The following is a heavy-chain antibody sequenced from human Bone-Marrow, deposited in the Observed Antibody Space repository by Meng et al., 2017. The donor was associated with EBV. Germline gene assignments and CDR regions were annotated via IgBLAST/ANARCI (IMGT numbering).Heavy chain of an antibody. J-gene: IGHJ4*02. V-gene: IGHV4-59*13. D-gene: IGHD6-6*01. CDR3: AKSSSSTPGVVDS. CDR1: GDSISSFYY. Sequence: QLQLRESGPGQVXXXXXLXLTXPVSGDSISSFYYWGWIRQPPGKELEWIGYIYDGGTTIYNPSLKSRVTIFLDTSRNQFSLGLRSVTTADTAVYYCAKSSSSTPGVVDSWGQGTLVTVSS. CDR2: IYDGGTT.